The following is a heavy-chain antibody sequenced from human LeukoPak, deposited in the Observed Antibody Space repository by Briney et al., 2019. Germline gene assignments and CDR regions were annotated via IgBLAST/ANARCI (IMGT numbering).Heavy chain of an antibody. D-gene: IGHD1-1*01. CDR3: ARDPNVDYFDY. CDR1: GFTFSTYG. V-gene: IGHV3-33*01. J-gene: IGHJ4*02. CDR2: IWYDGSDK. Sequence: PGGSLRLSCAASGFTFSTYGMHWVRQAPGKGLEWVAVIWYDGSDKYYADSVKGRFTISRDNSKNTLYLQMNSLRAEDTAVYYCARDPNVDYFDYWGQGTLVTVAS.